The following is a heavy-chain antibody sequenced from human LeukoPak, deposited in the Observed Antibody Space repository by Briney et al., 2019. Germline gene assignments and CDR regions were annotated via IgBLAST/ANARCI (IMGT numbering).Heavy chain of an antibody. CDR1: GFTFSSYA. J-gene: IGHJ6*03. V-gene: IGHV3-23*01. D-gene: IGHD2-2*01. CDR3: AKDTCSSTSCYFIYYYYMDV. CDR2: ISGSGGST. Sequence: GGSLRFSCAASGFTFSSYAMSWVRQAPGKGLEWVSAISGSGGSTYYADSVKGRFTISRDNSKNTLYLQMNSLRAEDTAVYYCAKDTCSSTSCYFIYYYYMDVWGKGTTVTVSS.